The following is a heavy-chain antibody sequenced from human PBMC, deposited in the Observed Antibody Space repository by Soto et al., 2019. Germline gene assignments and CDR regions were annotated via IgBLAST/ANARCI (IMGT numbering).Heavy chain of an antibody. CDR2: ISAYNGNT. CDR3: ARDLPPTTAYYYYYGMDV. Sequence: VASVKVSCKASGYTFTSYGISWVRQAPGQGLEWMGWISAYNGNTNYAQKLQGRVTMTTDTSTSTAYMELRSLRSDDTAVYYCARDLPPTTAYYYYYGMDVWGQGTTVTVSS. D-gene: IGHD4-17*01. CDR1: GYTFTSYG. J-gene: IGHJ6*02. V-gene: IGHV1-18*04.